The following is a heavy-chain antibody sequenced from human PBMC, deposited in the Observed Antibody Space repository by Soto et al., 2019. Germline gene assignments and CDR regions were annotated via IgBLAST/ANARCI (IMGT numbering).Heavy chain of an antibody. CDR1: GYTFTDYA. CDR3: ARDTGYTFGSLNY. J-gene: IGHJ4*02. CDR2: MNAGVGNT. V-gene: IGHV1-3*01. D-gene: IGHD5-18*01. Sequence: ASEKISCKASGYTFTDYALHWVRQAPGQRLEWMGWMNAGVGNTLYSQKFQGRITITRDTSASTAYMELNSLKSEDTAIYYCARDTGYTFGSLNYWGPGTLVTVSS.